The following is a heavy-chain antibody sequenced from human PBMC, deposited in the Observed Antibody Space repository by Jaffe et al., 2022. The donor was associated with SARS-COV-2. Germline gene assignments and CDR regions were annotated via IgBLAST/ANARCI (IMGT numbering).Heavy chain of an antibody. J-gene: IGHJ5*02. Sequence: EVQLVESGGHLIQPGGSLRLSCAVSGLSVSDNCVSWVRQAPGKGLQWVSLIDGGDATYYAGSVMGRFTVSRDSSKNTLFLQMNSLRGDDTGIYYCARDTGINGWTDLWGQGTLVIVSS. D-gene: IGHD6-19*01. CDR3: ARDTGINGWTDL. CDR1: GLSVSDNC. CDR2: IDGGDAT. V-gene: IGHV3-53*01.